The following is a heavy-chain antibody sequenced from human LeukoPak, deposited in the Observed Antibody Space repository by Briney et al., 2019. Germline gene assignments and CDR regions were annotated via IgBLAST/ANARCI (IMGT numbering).Heavy chain of an antibody. Sequence: SQTLSLTCAISGDSVSSNSAAWNWIRQSPSRGLEWLGRTYYRSKWYNDYAVSVKSRITINPDTSKNQFSLQLNSVTPEDTAVYYCARVGYCSSTSCYRGRFYYYYGMDVWGQGTTVTVSS. V-gene: IGHV6-1*01. CDR1: GDSVSSNSAA. CDR3: ARVGYCSSTSCYRGRFYYYYGMDV. CDR2: TYYRSKWYN. J-gene: IGHJ6*02. D-gene: IGHD2-2*02.